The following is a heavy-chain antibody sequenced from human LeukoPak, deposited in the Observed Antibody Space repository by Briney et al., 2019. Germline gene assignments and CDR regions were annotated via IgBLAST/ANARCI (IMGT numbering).Heavy chain of an antibody. CDR1: GYTFTNYP. D-gene: IGHD6-19*01. CDR2: INTGNGNI. V-gene: IGHV1-3*04. CDR3: ARDYSSGWSFDF. J-gene: IGHJ4*02. Sequence: ASVKVSRKASGYTFTNYPMHWVRQAPGQRLEWVGWINTGNGNIKYSQKFQGRVIITRDTSANTAYMELSSLRSEDTAIYYCARDYSSGWSFDFWGQGALVTVSS.